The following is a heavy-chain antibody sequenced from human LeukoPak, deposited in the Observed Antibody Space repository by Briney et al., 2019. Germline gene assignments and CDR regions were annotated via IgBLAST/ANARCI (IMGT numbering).Heavy chain of an antibody. D-gene: IGHD2/OR15-2a*01. CDR1: GFTVGSTY. V-gene: IGHV3-53*01. CDR3: ARNILFAFDI. CDR2: IYTRGTT. Sequence: QPGGSLRLSCAASGFTVGSTYMTWIRQAPGKGLEWVSVIYTRGTTYYADAMKGRFTISRDNSKNTLYLQVNSLRAEDTAMYYCARNILFAFDIWGQGTMVTVSS. J-gene: IGHJ3*02.